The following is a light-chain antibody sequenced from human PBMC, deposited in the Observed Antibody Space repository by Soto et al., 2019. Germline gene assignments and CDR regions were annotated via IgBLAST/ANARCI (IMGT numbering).Light chain of an antibody. V-gene: IGLV2-14*01. CDR1: SSDVGGYKY. CDR3: ASYTSSSTSVI. CDR2: EVS. J-gene: IGLJ2*01. Sequence: QSALTQPASVSGSPGQSITISCTGTSSDVGGYKYVSWYQQHPDKAPKLIIFEVSNRPSGISSRFSGSKSGNTASLTISGIQAEDEADYYCASYTSSSTSVIFGSGTKLTVL.